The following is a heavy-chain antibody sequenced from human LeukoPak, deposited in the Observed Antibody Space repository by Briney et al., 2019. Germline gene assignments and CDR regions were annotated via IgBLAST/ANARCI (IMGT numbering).Heavy chain of an antibody. CDR2: ISSGGST. CDR1: GFTVNNNY. J-gene: IGHJ3*02. Sequence: PGGSLRLSCAASGFTVNNNYMNWVRQAPGKGLEWVSVISSGGSTYYADSVKGRFTISRDNAKNSLYLQMNSLRAEDTAVYYCARGDGYNYWYAFDIWGQGTMVTVSS. D-gene: IGHD5-24*01. CDR3: ARGDGYNYWYAFDI. V-gene: IGHV3-53*01.